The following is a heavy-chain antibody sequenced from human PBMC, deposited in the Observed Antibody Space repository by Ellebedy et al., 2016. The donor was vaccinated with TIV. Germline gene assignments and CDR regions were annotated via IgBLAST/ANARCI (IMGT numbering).Heavy chain of an antibody. CDR3: ARELRGNYFDP. D-gene: IGHD3-10*01. CDR1: GDSITSGDW. Sequence: SETLSLXXAVSGDSITSGDWWSWVRQTPGKGLEWIGEIYYSGIANYNPSLKSRVRMSVDESKNHFSLNVESLTAADTAVYYCARELRGNYFDPWGQGTLVTVSS. CDR2: IYYSGIA. J-gene: IGHJ4*02. V-gene: IGHV4-4*02.